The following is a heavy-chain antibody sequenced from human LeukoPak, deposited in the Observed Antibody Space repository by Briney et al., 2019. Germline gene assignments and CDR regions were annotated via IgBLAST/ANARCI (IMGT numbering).Heavy chain of an antibody. J-gene: IGHJ4*02. CDR1: GFTFSSYA. D-gene: IGHD4-11*01. V-gene: IGHV3-30*01. CDR2: ISYDGSNK. CDR3: ARDLAGTVTSTFDY. Sequence: PGRSLRLSCAASGFTFSSYAMHWVRQAPGKGLEWVAVISYDGSNKYYADSVKGRFTNSRDNSKNTLYLQMNSLRAEDTAVYYCARDLAGTVTSTFDYWGQGTLVTVSS.